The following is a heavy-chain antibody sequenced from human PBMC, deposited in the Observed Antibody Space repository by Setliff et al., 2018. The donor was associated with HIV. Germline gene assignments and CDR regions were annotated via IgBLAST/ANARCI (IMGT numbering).Heavy chain of an antibody. CDR3: AHIVATRSFDY. CDR2: IFPNDEK. J-gene: IGHJ4*02. Sequence: ETLSLTCAVSGYSISSGYYWGWIRQPPGKGLEWLAHIFPNDEKSYSASLKSRLTITKDTSKNQVVLTMTNMDPVDTATYYCAHIVATRSFDYWGQGTLVTVSS. V-gene: IGHV2-26*01. D-gene: IGHD5-12*01. CDR1: GYSISSGYYW.